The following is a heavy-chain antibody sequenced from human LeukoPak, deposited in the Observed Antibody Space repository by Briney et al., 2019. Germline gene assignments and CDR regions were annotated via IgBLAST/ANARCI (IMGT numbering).Heavy chain of an antibody. V-gene: IGHV1-8*02. CDR2: MNPNSGNT. Sequence: ASVKVSCKASGYTFTSYGINWVRQATGQGLEWMGWMNPNSGNTGYAQKFQGRVTVTRNTSISTAYMELSSLRSEDTAVYYCARGVPYLHYCDYWGQGTLVTVSS. CDR3: ARGVPYLHYCDY. J-gene: IGHJ4*02. CDR1: GYTFTSYG.